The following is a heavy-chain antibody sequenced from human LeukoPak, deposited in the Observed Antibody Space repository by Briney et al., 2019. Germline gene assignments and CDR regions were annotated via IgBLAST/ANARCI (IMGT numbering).Heavy chain of an antibody. J-gene: IGHJ4*02. D-gene: IGHD3-10*01. CDR3: ARRDSYYYGSGSYSFDY. CDR2: IYYSGST. Sequence: PSETLSLTCTVSGGSISSYYWSWIRQPPGKGLEWIGYIYYSGSTNYNPSLKSRVTISVDTSKNQFSLKLSSVTAADTAVYYCARRDSYYYGSGSYSFDYWGQGTLVTVSS. CDR1: GGSISSYY. V-gene: IGHV4-59*12.